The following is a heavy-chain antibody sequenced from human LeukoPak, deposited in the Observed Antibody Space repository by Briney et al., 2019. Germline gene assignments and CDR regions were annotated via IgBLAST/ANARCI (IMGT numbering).Heavy chain of an antibody. J-gene: IGHJ4*02. CDR2: ISYDGSNK. Sequence: GRSLRLSCAASGFTFSSYAMHWVRQAPGKGLEWVAVISYDGSNKYYADSVKGRFTISRDNSKNTLYLQMNSLRAEDAAVYYCATYYYDSSGYLGGIDYWGQGTLVPVSS. CDR1: GFTFSSYA. V-gene: IGHV3-30*04. CDR3: ATYYYDSSGYLGGIDY. D-gene: IGHD3-22*01.